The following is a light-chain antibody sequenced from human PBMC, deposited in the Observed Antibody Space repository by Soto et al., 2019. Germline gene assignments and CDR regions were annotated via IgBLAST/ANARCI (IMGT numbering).Light chain of an antibody. V-gene: IGKV1-5*01. CDR2: DAS. CDR3: QQYYSFPQT. J-gene: IGKJ1*01. Sequence: DIQMTQSPSTLSASVGDRVTITCRASENIGAWLAWYQQKPGKAPKLLIYDASSLESGVPSRFSGSGSGTDFTLTISCLQSEDFATYYCQQYYSFPQTFGQGTKVDI. CDR1: ENIGAW.